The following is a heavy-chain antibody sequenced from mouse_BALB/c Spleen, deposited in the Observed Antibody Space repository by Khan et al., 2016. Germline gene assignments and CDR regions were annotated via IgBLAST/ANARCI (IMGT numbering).Heavy chain of an antibody. V-gene: IGHV1-4*01. CDR3: ARVGWLLGFIDY. Sequence: QVQLKQSGAELARPGASVKMSCKASGYTFTSYTMFWVKQRPGQGLEWLGYVNPSNDYTDYNQKFKDKATLTADKSSSTAYMQLNSLTSEDSAVXYCARVGWLLGFIDYWGQGTTLTVSS. CDR2: VNPSNDYT. CDR1: GYTFTSYT. D-gene: IGHD2-3*01. J-gene: IGHJ2*01.